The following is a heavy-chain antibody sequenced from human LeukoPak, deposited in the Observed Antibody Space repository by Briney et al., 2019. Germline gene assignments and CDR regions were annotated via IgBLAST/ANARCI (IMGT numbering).Heavy chain of an antibody. J-gene: IGHJ4*02. Sequence: SETLSPTCSVSGGSIRNYFWSWIRQPAGKGLEWIGRIYTSGSTDYNPSLRSRVTMSVDTSRNQFSLKLTSVTAADTAVYYCARESKSYDGSGYYHDYWGQGTLVTVSS. V-gene: IGHV4-4*07. CDR1: GGSIRNYF. CDR3: ARESKSYDGSGYYHDY. CDR2: IYTSGST. D-gene: IGHD3-22*01.